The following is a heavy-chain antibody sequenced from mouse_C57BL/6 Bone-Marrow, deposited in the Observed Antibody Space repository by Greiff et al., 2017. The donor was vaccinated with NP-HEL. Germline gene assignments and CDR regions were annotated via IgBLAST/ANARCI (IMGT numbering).Heavy chain of an antibody. Sequence: VKLQESGAELARPGASVKLSCKASGYTFTSYGISWVKQRPGQGLEWIGEIYPRSGNTYYNEKFKGKATLTADKSSSTAYMELRSLTSEDSAVYVCARSNYGNYRWYLDVWGTGTTVTVSS. J-gene: IGHJ1*03. CDR3: ARSNYGNYRWYLDV. V-gene: IGHV1-81*01. CDR2: IYPRSGNT. CDR1: GYTFTSYG. D-gene: IGHD2-1*01.